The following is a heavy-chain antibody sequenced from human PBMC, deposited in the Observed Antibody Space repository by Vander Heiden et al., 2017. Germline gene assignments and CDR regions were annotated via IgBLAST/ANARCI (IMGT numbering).Heavy chain of an antibody. Sequence: QLVESGGGLVKPGRSLRLYCTASGFTFGAYAMSWFRQAPGKGLEWVGFIGSKAYGGTTEYAASVKGRFTISRDDSKSIAYLQMNSLKTEDTAVYYCSLKYYYDSSGFSHFDYWGQGTLVTVSS. D-gene: IGHD3-22*01. CDR1: GFTFGAYA. CDR2: IGSKAYGGTT. J-gene: IGHJ4*02. V-gene: IGHV3-49*05. CDR3: SLKYYYDSSGFSHFDY.